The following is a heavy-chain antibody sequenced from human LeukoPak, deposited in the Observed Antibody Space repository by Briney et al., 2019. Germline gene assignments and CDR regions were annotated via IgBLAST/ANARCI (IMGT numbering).Heavy chain of an antibody. CDR2: IYDSGST. Sequence: SETLSRTCTVSGASMSSGGYYWSWIRQHPGKGLEWIGYIYDSGSTYYNPSLKSRVTISIDTSKNQFSLKLTSVTAADTAVYYCARDAFDIWGQGTMVTVSS. J-gene: IGHJ3*02. V-gene: IGHV4-31*03. CDR1: GASMSSGGYY. CDR3: ARDAFDI.